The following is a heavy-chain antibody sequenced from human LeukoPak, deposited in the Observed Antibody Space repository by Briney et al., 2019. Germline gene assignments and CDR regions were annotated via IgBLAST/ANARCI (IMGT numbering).Heavy chain of an antibody. J-gene: IGHJ6*03. V-gene: IGHV3-48*04. CDR2: ISPRSETI. CDR3: ARIDRPTGFTYYMDL. D-gene: IGHD1-14*01. CDR1: GFSFNRRG. Sequence: GESLRLSCATSGFSFNRRGMNWVRHPPGKGLEWVSYISPRSETIYYAESVKGRFTVFRADYKDSLYLQMHTLRAEDTAVYYCARIDRPTGFTYYMDLWGKGTTVTVAS.